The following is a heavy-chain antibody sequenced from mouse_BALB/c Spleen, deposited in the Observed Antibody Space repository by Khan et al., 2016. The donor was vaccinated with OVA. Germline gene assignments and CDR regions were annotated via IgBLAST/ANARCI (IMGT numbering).Heavy chain of an antibody. D-gene: IGHD2-3*01. CDR3: ERGWADWFPY. V-gene: IGHV1-77*01. CDR1: GYTFTDYS. J-gene: IGHJ3*01. CDR2: IYPGSDNT. Sequence: QVQLQQSGAELARPGASVTLSCKASGYTFTDYSINWMRQRTGQGLEWIGEIYPGSDNTYYNEKFKGKATLTADKSSSTAYMQLSSLTSEDSAVYSGERGWADWFPYWGQGTLVTVSA.